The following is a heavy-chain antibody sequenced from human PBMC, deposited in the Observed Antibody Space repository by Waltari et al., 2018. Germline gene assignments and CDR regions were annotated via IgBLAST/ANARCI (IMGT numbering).Heavy chain of an antibody. J-gene: IGHJ6*02. CDR1: GYSFTDYW. Sequence: EVQLVQSGPEVKNHGESLKISCQVSGYSFTDYWIAWVRQMPGKGLEWMGIIYLADSDTRYGPSFQGQVTISADKSINTAYLQWSSLKASDTAVYYCAKPRISGWYYSGMDVWGQGTSVTVAS. V-gene: IGHV5-51*01. CDR2: IYLADSDT. D-gene: IGHD6-13*01. CDR3: AKPRISGWYYSGMDV.